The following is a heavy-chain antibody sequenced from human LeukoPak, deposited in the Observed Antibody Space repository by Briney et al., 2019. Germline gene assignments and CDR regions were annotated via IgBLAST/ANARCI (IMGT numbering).Heavy chain of an antibody. CDR3: ASSPDYGDYDLAAFDI. J-gene: IGHJ3*02. CDR2: IYYSGST. D-gene: IGHD4-17*01. V-gene: IGHV4-59*01. Sequence: SETPSLTCTVSGGSISSYYWSWIRQPPGKGLEWIGYIYYSGSTNYNPSLKSRVTISVDTSKNQFSLKLSSVTAADTAVYYCASSPDYGDYDLAAFDIWGQGTMVTVSS. CDR1: GGSISSYY.